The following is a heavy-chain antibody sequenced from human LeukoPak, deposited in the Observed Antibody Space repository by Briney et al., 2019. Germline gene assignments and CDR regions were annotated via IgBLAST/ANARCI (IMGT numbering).Heavy chain of an antibody. V-gene: IGHV1-24*01. CDR2: FDPEDGET. CDR3: ATPGYSSGWYPGWFDP. J-gene: IGHJ5*02. CDR1: GYTLTELS. Sequence: ASVKVSCKVSGYTLTELSMHWVQQAPGKGLEWMGGFDPEDGETIYAQKFQGRVTMTEDTSTDTAYMELSSLRSEDTAVYYCATPGYSSGWYPGWFDPWGQGTLVTVSS. D-gene: IGHD6-19*01.